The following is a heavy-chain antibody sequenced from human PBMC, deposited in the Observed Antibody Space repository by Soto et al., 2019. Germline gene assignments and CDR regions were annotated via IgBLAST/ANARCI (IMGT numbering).Heavy chain of an antibody. CDR2: IYPGDSDT. J-gene: IGHJ4*02. V-gene: IGHV5-51*01. D-gene: IGHD3-22*01. CDR3: ARRGYYYDSSGYYLAQIDY. CDR1: GHSFTSYW. Sequence: GESLKISCKGSGHSFTSYWIGWVRQMPGKGLEWMGIIYPGDSDTRYSPSFQGQVTISADKSISTAYLQWSSLKASDTAMYYCARRGYYYDSSGYYLAQIDYWGQGTLVTVSS.